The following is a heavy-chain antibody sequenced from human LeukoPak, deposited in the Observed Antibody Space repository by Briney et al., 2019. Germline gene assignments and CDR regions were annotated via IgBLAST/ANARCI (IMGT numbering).Heavy chain of an antibody. CDR1: GGTFSSYA. D-gene: IGHD3-22*01. V-gene: IGHV1-69*13. Sequence: SVKVSCKASGGTFSSYAISWVRQARGQGLEWMGGIIPIFGTANYAQKFQGRVTITADESTSTAYMELSSLRSEDTAVYYCARATDYYDSSTPFDPWGQGTLVTVSS. CDR2: IIPIFGTA. CDR3: ARATDYYDSSTPFDP. J-gene: IGHJ5*02.